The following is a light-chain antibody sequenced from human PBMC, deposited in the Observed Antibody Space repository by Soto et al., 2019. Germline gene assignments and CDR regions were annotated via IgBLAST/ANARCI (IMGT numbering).Light chain of an antibody. V-gene: IGKV3-11*01. J-gene: IGKJ5*01. CDR2: DAS. CDR1: QSVSSY. Sequence: EFVLTQSPATLSLSPGEIATLSCRASQSVSSYLAWYQQKPGQDPRLLIHDASNRATGIPARFSGSGSGTDFTLTISSLDPEDFAVYYCQQRSNWPITFGQGTRLEIK. CDR3: QQRSNWPIT.